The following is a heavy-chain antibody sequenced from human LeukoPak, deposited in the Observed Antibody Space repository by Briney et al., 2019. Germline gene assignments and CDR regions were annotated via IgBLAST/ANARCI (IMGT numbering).Heavy chain of an antibody. Sequence: GGSLRLSCAASGFTFSSYAMSWVRQAPGKGLEWVSAISGSGGSTYYADSVKGRFTISRDNSKNTLYLQMNSLRAEDTAVYYCAKDLRRITMVRGVIITYYGMDVWGQGTTVTVSS. CDR1: GFTFSSYA. J-gene: IGHJ6*02. V-gene: IGHV3-23*01. CDR2: ISGSGGST. CDR3: AKDLRRITMVRGVIITYYGMDV. D-gene: IGHD3-10*01.